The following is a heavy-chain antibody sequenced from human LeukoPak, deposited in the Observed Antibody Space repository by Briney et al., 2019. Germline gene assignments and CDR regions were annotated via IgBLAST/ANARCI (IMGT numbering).Heavy chain of an antibody. CDR2: IYYSGST. CDR3: ARHLTTVTSYYYYGMDV. Sequence: SETLSLTCTVSGGSISSYYWSWIRQPPGKGLEWIGYIYYSGSTNYNPSLKSRVTISVDTSKNQFSLKLSSVTAADTAVYYCARHLTTVTSYYYYGMDVWGQGTTVTVSS. J-gene: IGHJ6*02. D-gene: IGHD4-11*01. CDR1: GGSISSYY. V-gene: IGHV4-59*08.